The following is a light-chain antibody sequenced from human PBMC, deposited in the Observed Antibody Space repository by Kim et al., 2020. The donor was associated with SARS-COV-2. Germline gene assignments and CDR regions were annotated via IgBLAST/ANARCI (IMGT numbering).Light chain of an antibody. V-gene: IGLV3-21*04. CDR3: QVWDSSSDLHWV. Sequence: PGKTARIPCEGSNIGSKNVQWYKQQPGQAPVMIIYYDSDRPSGIPERFYGSTTGNTATLPISRVEAGDEADYYYQVWDSSSDLHWVFGGGTQLTVL. CDR1: NIGSKN. J-gene: IGLJ3*02. CDR2: YDS.